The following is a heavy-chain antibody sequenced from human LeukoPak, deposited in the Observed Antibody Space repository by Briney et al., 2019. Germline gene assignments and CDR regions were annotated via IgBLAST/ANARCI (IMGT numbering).Heavy chain of an antibody. CDR1: GGSISSYY. Sequence: SETLSLTCTFSGGSISSYYWSWIRQSPGKGLEWLGYIHSTGSTNYNPSLNGRLTVSLATSRNVLSLRLNSLTAADTAVYYCARSPYCNYIGYFDYWGQGTLVTVSS. CDR2: IHSTGST. V-gene: IGHV4-59*01. D-gene: IGHD2/OR15-2a*01. J-gene: IGHJ4*02. CDR3: ARSPYCNYIGYFDY.